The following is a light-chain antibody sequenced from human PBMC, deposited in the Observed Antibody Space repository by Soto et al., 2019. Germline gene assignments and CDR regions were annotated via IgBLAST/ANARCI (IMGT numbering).Light chain of an antibody. CDR2: GAY. CDR3: QKYNSASGT. J-gene: IGKJ1*01. Sequence: TPMNHSPSTLAASVGNQVNNTCRASQSITTWLAWYQQKPGRAPKLLIYGAYTLQAGVPSRFSGSGSGTDFVPTISSLQPEDVATYYCQKYNSASGTVGQGTKVDIK. V-gene: IGKV1-27*01. CDR1: QSITTW.